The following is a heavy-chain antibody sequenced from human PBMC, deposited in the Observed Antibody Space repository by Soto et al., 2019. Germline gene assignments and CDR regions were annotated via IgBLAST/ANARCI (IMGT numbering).Heavy chain of an antibody. V-gene: IGHV1-69*06. CDR3: AREGGVGATTGWD. J-gene: IGHJ4*02. CDR2: IIPIFGTA. D-gene: IGHD1-26*01. Sequence: QVQLVQSGAEVKKPGSSVKVSCKASGGTFSSYAISWVRQAPGQGLEWMGGIIPIFGTANYAQKFQGRVTITADISTSKAYRELSSLRSGDPGVYYCAREGGVGATTGWDWGQGTLVTVSS. CDR1: GGTFSSYA.